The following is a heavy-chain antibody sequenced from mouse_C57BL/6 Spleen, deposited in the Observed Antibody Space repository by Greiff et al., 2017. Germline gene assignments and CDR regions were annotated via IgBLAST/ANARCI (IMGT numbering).Heavy chain of an antibody. CDR2: IYPGDGDT. V-gene: IGHV1-80*01. Sequence: QVQLQQSGAELVKPGASVKISCKASGYAFSSYWMNWVKQRPGKGLEWIGQIYPGDGDTNYNGKFKGKATLTADKSSSTAYMQLSSLTSEDSAVYYCASARLYGSSGYFDVWGTGTTVTVSS. J-gene: IGHJ1*03. CDR3: ASARLYGSSGYFDV. D-gene: IGHD1-1*01. CDR1: GYAFSSYW.